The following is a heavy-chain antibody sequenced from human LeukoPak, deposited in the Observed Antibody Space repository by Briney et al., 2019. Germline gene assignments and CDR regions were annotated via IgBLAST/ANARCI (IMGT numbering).Heavy chain of an antibody. D-gene: IGHD6-19*01. CDR1: GSTFSSSW. CDR3: VRISTAVAGADY. V-gene: IGHV3-7*01. CDR2: IKQDGSEK. J-gene: IGHJ4*02. Sequence: GGSLRLSCAASGSTFSSSWMSWVRQAPGKGLEWVANIKQDGSEKYYVESVKGRFTISRDNTKNSLYLQMDSLTAEDTAVYYCVRISTAVAGADYWGQGTLVTVSS.